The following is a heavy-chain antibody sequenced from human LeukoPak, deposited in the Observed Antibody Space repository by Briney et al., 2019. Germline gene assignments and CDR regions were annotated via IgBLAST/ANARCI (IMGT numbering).Heavy chain of an antibody. CDR3: ARERDGFYFDY. D-gene: IGHD5-24*01. CDR1: GFTFSNAW. J-gene: IGHJ4*02. CDR2: IKSKTDGGTT. V-gene: IGHV3-15*01. Sequence: AGGSLRLSCAASGFTFSNAWMSWVRQAPGKGLEWVGRIKSKTDGGTTDYAAPVKGRFTISRDDSKNTLYLQMNSLKTEDTAVYYCARERDGFYFDYWGQGTLVTVSS.